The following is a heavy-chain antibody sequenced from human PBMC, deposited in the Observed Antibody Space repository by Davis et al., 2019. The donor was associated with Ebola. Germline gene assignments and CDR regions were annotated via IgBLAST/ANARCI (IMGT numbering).Heavy chain of an antibody. Sequence: GGSLRLSCAASGFTFSSYSMNWVRQAPGKGLEWVSSISSSSYIYYADSVKGRFTISRDNAKNSLYLQMNSLRAEDTALYYCAKDMDSSSFSGDQFDYWGQGTLVTVSS. CDR3: AKDMDSSSFSGDQFDY. V-gene: IGHV3-21*04. J-gene: IGHJ4*02. CDR1: GFTFSSYS. D-gene: IGHD6-6*01. CDR2: ISSSSYI.